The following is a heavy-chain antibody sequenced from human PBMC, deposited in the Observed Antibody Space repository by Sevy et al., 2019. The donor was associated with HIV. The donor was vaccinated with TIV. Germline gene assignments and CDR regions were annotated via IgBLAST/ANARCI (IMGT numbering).Heavy chain of an antibody. J-gene: IGHJ4*02. CDR1: GFTFSNYY. Sequence: GGSLRLSCAASGFTFSNYYMSWIRQAPGKGLEWVSYISGSGSTIYYADSVKGRFTISRDNARTSLFLQMDSLRAEDTALYYCARGKTGYGYALNYWGQGTLVTVSS. CDR2: ISGSGSTI. V-gene: IGHV3-11*04. D-gene: IGHD5-18*01. CDR3: ARGKTGYGYALNY.